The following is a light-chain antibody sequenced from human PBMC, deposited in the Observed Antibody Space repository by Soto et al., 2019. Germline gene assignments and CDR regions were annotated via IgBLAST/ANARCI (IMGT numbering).Light chain of an antibody. Sequence: PGTLSLSPGGRATLSCRASQKISSSYLAWYQQKPAQAPRLLIYHASNRATGIPDRFSGSGSGTDFTLTISRLEPEDFALYYCQQYVGSPITFGQGTRLEIK. CDR2: HAS. CDR3: QQYVGSPIT. V-gene: IGKV3-20*01. CDR1: QKISSSY. J-gene: IGKJ5*01.